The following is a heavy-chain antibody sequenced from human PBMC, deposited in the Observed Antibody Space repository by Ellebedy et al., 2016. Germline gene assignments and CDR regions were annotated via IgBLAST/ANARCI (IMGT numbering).Heavy chain of an antibody. J-gene: IGHJ4*02. CDR3: AKDRDDAGDFVFDS. CDR1: GFTFSSYS. V-gene: IGHV3-23*01. CDR2: ISRTDDST. D-gene: IGHD4-17*01. Sequence: LSLTXAASGFTFSSYSMNWVRQAPGKGLKWVSGISRTDDSTYYADSVKGRFTISRDDPKSTLYLQMNNLRAEDTAVYYCAKDRDDAGDFVFDSWGQGTLVTVSS.